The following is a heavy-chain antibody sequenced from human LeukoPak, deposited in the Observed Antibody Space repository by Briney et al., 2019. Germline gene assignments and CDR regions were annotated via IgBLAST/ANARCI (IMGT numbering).Heavy chain of an antibody. V-gene: IGHV4-39*07. CDR1: GGSISSSSYY. CDR2: IYYSGST. Sequence: SETLSLTCTVSGGSISSSSYYWGWIRQPPGKGLEWIGSIYYSGSTYYNPSLKSRVTISVDTSKNQFSLKLSSVTAADTAVYYCAIHYGSDAFDIWGQGTMVTVSS. CDR3: AIHYGSDAFDI. J-gene: IGHJ3*02. D-gene: IGHD3-10*01.